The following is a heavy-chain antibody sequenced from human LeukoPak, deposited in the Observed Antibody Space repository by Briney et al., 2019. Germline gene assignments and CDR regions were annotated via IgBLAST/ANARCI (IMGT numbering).Heavy chain of an antibody. CDR2: IGKGGDT. D-gene: IGHD5-12*01. CDR3: ARGGYSGFDV. Sequence: PGGSLRLSCAASGLTFSTCDMHWVRQATGEGLEWVSGIGKGGDTYYVGSVKGRFTISRENAKNSLYLQMNSLRSGDTAVYYCARGGYSGFDVWGQGTVVTVSS. J-gene: IGHJ3*01. V-gene: IGHV3-13*04. CDR1: GLTFSTCD.